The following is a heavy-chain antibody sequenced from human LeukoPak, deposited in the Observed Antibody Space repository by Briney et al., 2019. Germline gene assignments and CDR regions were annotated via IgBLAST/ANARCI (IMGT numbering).Heavy chain of an antibody. D-gene: IGHD5-18*01. CDR1: GFIVSGNY. V-gene: IGHV3-53*01. CDR3: ARYSAMDPGAFDI. J-gene: IGHJ3*02. CDR2: IYSGGST. Sequence: GGSLRLSCAASGFIVSGNYMSWVRQAPGKGLEWVSVIYSGGSTSYADSVKGRFTISRENSKNTLYLQMNSLRAEDTAVYYCARYSAMDPGAFDIWGQGTMVTVSS.